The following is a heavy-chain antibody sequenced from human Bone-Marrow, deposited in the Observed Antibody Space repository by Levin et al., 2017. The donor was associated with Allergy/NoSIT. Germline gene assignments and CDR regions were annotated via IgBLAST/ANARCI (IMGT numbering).Heavy chain of an antibody. CDR3: ARVISGGGLPDFDY. Sequence: RGESLKISCKASGYSFSDNWVAWVRQMPGKGLEWMGVIFPSDSDTRYGPSFQGQVTISVDESVTTTYLQLSSLKASDTAMYYCARVISGGGLPDFDYGGQETLVTVSS. J-gene: IGHJ4*02. V-gene: IGHV5-51*01. CDR1: GYSFSDNW. CDR2: IFPSDSDT. D-gene: IGHD2-15*01.